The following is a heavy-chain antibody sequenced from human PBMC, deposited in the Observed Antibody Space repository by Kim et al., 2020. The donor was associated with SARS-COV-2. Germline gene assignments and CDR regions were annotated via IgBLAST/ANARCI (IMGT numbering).Heavy chain of an antibody. D-gene: IGHD5-12*01. Sequence: GGSLRLSCAASGFTFSSYAMTWVRQAPGKGLEWVSTISGSGVSTYYADSVKGRITISRDNSKNTLYLQMSSLRAEDTAIYYCAKDGRGYSGYTVYWGQGTLVTVSS. CDR2: ISGSGVST. V-gene: IGHV3-23*01. CDR3: AKDGRGYSGYTVY. J-gene: IGHJ4*02. CDR1: GFTFSSYA.